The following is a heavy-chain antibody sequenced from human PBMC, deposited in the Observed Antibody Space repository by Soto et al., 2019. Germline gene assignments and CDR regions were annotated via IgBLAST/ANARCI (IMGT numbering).Heavy chain of an antibody. CDR3: AKNHNYYDRSGHYYVDVGFDY. Sequence: QVHLAESGGGVVQPGRSLRLSCVASGFTFNNFGMHWVRQAPGKGLEWLAVIWFDGSTTYYADSVRGRCTISRDNSKNTLYLEINSLRAEDTAVYYCAKNHNYYDRSGHYYVDVGFDYWGQGTRVTVSS. CDR2: IWFDGSTT. CDR1: GFTFNNFG. J-gene: IGHJ4*02. D-gene: IGHD3-22*01. V-gene: IGHV3-33*03.